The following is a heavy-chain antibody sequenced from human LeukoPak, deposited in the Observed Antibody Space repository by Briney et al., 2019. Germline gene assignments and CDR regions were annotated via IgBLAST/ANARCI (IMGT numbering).Heavy chain of an antibody. J-gene: IGHJ4*02. CDR1: GYTFTSYA. V-gene: IGHV1-3*01. D-gene: IGHD5-24*01. Sequence: ASVKVSCKASGYTFTSYAMHWVRQAPGQRLEWMGWINAGNGNTKYSQKFQGRVTITRDTSASTAYMEPSSLRSEDTAVYYCARGGRWLQLSFSDCWGQGTLVTVSS. CDR3: ARGGRWLQLSFSDC. CDR2: INAGNGNT.